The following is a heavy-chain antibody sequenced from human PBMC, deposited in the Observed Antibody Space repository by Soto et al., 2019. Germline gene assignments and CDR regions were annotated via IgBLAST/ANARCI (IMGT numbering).Heavy chain of an antibody. CDR2: IYHSGST. V-gene: IGHV4-4*02. CDR1: GGSISTSNW. Sequence: QVQLQESGPGLVKPSGTLSLTCGVSGGSISTSNWWSWVRQPPGKGLEWIGEIYHSGSTNYNPSLKSRVTIPVDKSKNQFSLKLSSVTAADTAVYYCARKQWVVPNWFDPWGQGTLVTVSS. D-gene: IGHD6-19*01. J-gene: IGHJ5*02. CDR3: ARKQWVVPNWFDP.